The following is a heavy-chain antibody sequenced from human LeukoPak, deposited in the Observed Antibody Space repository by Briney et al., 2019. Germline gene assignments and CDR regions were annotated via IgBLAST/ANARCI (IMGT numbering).Heavy chain of an antibody. Sequence: SVKVSCKASGGTFSSYAISWVRQAPGQGLEWMGRIIPILGIANYAQKFQGRVTITAYESTSTAYMELSSLRSEDTAVYYCAGPISSWAISNAFDIWGQGTMVTVSS. V-gene: IGHV1-69*04. J-gene: IGHJ3*02. CDR2: IIPILGIA. D-gene: IGHD6-13*01. CDR1: GGTFSSYA. CDR3: AGPISSWAISNAFDI.